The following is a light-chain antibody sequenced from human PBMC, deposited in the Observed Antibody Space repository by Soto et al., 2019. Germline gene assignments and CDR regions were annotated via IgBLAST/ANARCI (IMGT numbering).Light chain of an antibody. CDR3: QQYSSYSPLT. J-gene: IGKJ4*01. Sequence: DIRLTQSPSTLSAAVGDRVTITCRASQSIAIWLAWYHQKPGKAPKALIYDASRLESGVPSRCSGRRSGTEFTLTIASVQPEDFATYYCQQYSSYSPLTLGGGTKVDIK. CDR2: DAS. V-gene: IGKV1-5*01. CDR1: QSIAIW.